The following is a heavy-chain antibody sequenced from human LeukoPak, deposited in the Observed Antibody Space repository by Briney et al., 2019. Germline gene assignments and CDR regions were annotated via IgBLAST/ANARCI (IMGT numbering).Heavy chain of an antibody. D-gene: IGHD3-10*01. V-gene: IGHV3-7*01. CDR1: GGSISSSSYY. J-gene: IGHJ4*02. CDR3: AREATFIRGIISHLFDF. CDR2: INQDGSEK. Sequence: PSETLSLTCTVSGGSISSSSYYWGWVRQPPGKGLEWVANINQDGSEKYYVDSVKGRFTLSRDNAKSSLYLQMNSLRAEDTAVYFCAREATFIRGIISHLFDFWGQGTLVTVSS.